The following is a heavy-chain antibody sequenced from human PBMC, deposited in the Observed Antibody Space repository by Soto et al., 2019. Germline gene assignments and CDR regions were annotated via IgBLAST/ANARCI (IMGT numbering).Heavy chain of an antibody. D-gene: IGHD3-22*01. V-gene: IGHV3-23*01. Sequence: GGSLRLSCAASGFTFSSYAMSWVRQAPGKGLEWVSAISGSGGSTYYADSVKGRFTISRDNAKNTLYLQMNSVRAEDTAVYYGASYYYDSSGYYVDAFDIWGQGTMVTVSS. CDR1: GFTFSSYA. J-gene: IGHJ3*02. CDR3: ASYYYDSSGYYVDAFDI. CDR2: ISGSGGST.